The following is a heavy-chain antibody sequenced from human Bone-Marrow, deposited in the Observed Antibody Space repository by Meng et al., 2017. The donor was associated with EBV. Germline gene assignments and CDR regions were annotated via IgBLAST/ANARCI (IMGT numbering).Heavy chain of an antibody. CDR2: IDGGGSST. Sequence: EVQLVESGGGLVQPGGSLRLSCTGSGFTFSNNWMHWARQAPGKGLVWVSRIDGGGSSTSYADSVKGRFTISRDNAKNTLYLQMNSLRAEDTAVYYCARAEFSGPSLVYWGQGTLVTVSS. CDR3: ARAEFSGPSLVY. V-gene: IGHV3-74*01. D-gene: IGHD5-12*01. J-gene: IGHJ4*02. CDR1: GFTFSNNW.